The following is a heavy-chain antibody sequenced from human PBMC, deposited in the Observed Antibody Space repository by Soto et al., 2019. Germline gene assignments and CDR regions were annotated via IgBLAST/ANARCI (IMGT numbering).Heavy chain of an antibody. CDR3: ARDRRRTYDYGYYYGMDV. V-gene: IGHV1-69*13. CDR1: GGTFSSYA. CDR2: IIPIFGTA. J-gene: IGHJ6*02. Sequence: GASVKVSCKASGGTFSSYAISWVRQAPGQGLEWMGGIIPIFGTANYAQKFQGRVTITADESTSTAYMELSSLRSEDTAVYYCARDRRRTYDYGYYYGMDVWGQGTTVTVSS. D-gene: IGHD4-17*01.